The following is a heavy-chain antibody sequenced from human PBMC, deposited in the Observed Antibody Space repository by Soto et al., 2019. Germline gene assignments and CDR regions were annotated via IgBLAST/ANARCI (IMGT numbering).Heavy chain of an antibody. V-gene: IGHV3-66*01. CDR1: GFTVSRNY. CDR3: AKVVTATPYYMDV. CDR2: IYSGGST. Sequence: EVQLVESGGGLVQPGGSLRLSCAASGFTVSRNYMTWVRQAPGKGLEWGSVIYSGGSTYYADSVKGRFTISRDNSKNTLYLQMNSLRAEDTAVYYCAKVVTATPYYMDVWGKGATVTVSS. J-gene: IGHJ6*03. D-gene: IGHD2-15*01.